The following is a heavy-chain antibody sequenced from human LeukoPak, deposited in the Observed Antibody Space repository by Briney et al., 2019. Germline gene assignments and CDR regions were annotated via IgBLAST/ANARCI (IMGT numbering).Heavy chain of an antibody. D-gene: IGHD2-2*01. CDR3: ARDYSSSGTFFGYYYGMDV. CDR2: ISGSSKII. J-gene: IGHJ6*02. CDR1: GFTFSSYS. Sequence: GGSLRLSCAASGFTFSSYSMNWVRQAPGKGLEWISYISGSSKIIHWAESLKGRFTISRDNAKNSLYLQMNSLRDEDTTVYYCARDYSSSGTFFGYYYGMDVWGQGTTVTVSS. V-gene: IGHV3-48*02.